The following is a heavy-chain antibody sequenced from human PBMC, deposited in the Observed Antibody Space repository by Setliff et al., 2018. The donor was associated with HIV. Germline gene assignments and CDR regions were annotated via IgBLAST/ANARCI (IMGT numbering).Heavy chain of an antibody. CDR2: IYSSGST. J-gene: IGHJ3*02. V-gene: IGHV4-39*02. Sequence: KTSETLSLTCTVSGGSISNSNYFWGWIRQPPGKGLEWIGRIYSSGSTYYQPSLQGRVSMSIDSSKNHFSLSFRYVTAADTAVYYCARSFSGRYFWSGYYTGPDPKGENAFDIWGQGTMVTVSS. CDR3: ARSFSGRYFWSGYYTGPDPKGENAFDI. D-gene: IGHD3-3*01. CDR1: GGSISNSNYF.